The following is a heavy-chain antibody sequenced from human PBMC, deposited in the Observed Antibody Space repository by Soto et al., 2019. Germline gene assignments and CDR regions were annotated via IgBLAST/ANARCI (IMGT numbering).Heavy chain of an antibody. Sequence: GGSLRLSCAASGFTFSSYGMHWVRQAPGKGLAWVAEIWNDGTNKYYADSGKGRFTVSRDNSKDTLYLQMDSLRAEDTAVYFCARYRRGLDGMDVWGQGTTVTVSS. CDR2: IWNDGTNK. J-gene: IGHJ6*02. CDR3: ARYRRGLDGMDV. CDR1: GFTFSSYG. D-gene: IGHD3-10*01. V-gene: IGHV3-33*01.